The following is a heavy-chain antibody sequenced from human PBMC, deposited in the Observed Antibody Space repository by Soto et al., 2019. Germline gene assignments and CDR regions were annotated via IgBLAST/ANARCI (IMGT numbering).Heavy chain of an antibody. D-gene: IGHD2-21*02. CDR2: IIPIFGTA. Sequence: PVKFSCKASGCTFSSYAISWVRQAPGQGLDWMGGIIPIFGTANYAQKFQGRVTITADESTSTASMELTSLRSGDTAVYYCAREVCGGDCYHDYVGQVTLVAVSS. CDR1: GCTFSSYA. J-gene: IGHJ4*02. V-gene: IGHV1-69*13. CDR3: AREVCGGDCYHDY.